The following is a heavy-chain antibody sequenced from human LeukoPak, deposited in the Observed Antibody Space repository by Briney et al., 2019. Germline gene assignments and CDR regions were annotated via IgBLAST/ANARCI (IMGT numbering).Heavy chain of an antibody. CDR3: EKDQDVLLWLGSQGGMDV. J-gene: IGHJ6*04. CDR1: GFTFSSYG. D-gene: IGHD3-10*01. Sequence: GGSLRLSCAASGFTFSSYGMHWVRQAPGKGLEWVAVISYDGSNKYYADSVKGRFTISRDNSKNTLYLQMNSLRAEDTAVYYCEKDQDVLLWLGSQGGMDVWGKGTTVTVSS. V-gene: IGHV3-30*18. CDR2: ISYDGSNK.